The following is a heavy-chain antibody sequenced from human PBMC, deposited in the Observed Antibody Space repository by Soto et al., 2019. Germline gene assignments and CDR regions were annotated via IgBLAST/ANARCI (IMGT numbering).Heavy chain of an antibody. Sequence: ASVKVSCKASGYTFTSYYMHWVRQAPGQGLEWMGIINPSGGSTSYAQKFQGRVTMTRDTSTSTVYMELSSLRSEDTAVYYCARDRKSYYDSSGYVGAFDYWGQGTLVTVSS. CDR2: INPSGGST. V-gene: IGHV1-46*01. D-gene: IGHD3-22*01. CDR1: GYTFTSYY. CDR3: ARDRKSYYDSSGYVGAFDY. J-gene: IGHJ4*02.